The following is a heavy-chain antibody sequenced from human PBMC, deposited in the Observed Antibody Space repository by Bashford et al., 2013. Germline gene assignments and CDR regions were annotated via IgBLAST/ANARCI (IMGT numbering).Heavy chain of an antibody. CDR3: ARNGGYAINGVYYVSDYYYGMDV. Sequence: RQAPGKGLEWVAYISSSGGNIYYADSVKGRFTISRDNAKNSLYLQMNSLRAGDTAVYYCARNGGYAINGVYYVSDYYYGMDVWGQGTTVTVSS. V-gene: IGHV3-11*01. J-gene: IGHJ6*02. CDR2: ISSSGGNI. D-gene: IGHD2-8*01.